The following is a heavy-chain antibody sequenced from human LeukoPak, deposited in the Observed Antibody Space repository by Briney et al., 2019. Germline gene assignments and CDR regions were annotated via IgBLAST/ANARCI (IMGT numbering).Heavy chain of an antibody. CDR3: ARASRSYDY. J-gene: IGHJ4*02. V-gene: IGHV3-33*01. Sequence: GRSLRLSCAASGFTFSSYGMHWVRQAPGKGLEWVAVIWYDGSNKYYADSVKGRFTISRDNSKNTTYLDMNSLRAEDTAVYYCARASRSYDYWGQGTLVTVSS. D-gene: IGHD1-26*01. CDR2: IWYDGSNK. CDR1: GFTFSSYG.